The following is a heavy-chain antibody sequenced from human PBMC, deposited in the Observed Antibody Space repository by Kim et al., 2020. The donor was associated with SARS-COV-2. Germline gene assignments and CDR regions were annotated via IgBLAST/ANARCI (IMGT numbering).Heavy chain of an antibody. CDR2: IIPILGIA. J-gene: IGHJ5*02. CDR1: GGTFSSYT. D-gene: IGHD6-13*01. V-gene: IGHV1-69*04. Sequence: SVKVSCKASGGTFSSYTISWVRQAPGQGLEWMGRIIPILGIANYAQKFQGRVTITADKSTSTAYMELSSLRSEDTAVYYCARDGLAVAAAGTPPYNWFDPWGQGTLVTVSS. CDR3: ARDGLAVAAAGTPPYNWFDP.